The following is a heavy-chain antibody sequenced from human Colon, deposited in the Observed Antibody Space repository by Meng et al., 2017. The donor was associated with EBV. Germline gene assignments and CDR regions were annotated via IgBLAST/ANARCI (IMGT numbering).Heavy chain of an antibody. V-gene: IGHV1-46*01. J-gene: IGHJ5*02. CDR1: GYTFTSYY. D-gene: IGHD2-2*01. CDR3: ARAPGALVPAAKGCDP. Sequence: QVQLVQSGAEVKKPGASVKVSCKASGYTFTSYYMHWVRQAPGQGLEWMGIINPSGGSTSYAQKFQGRVTMTRDTSTSTVYMELSSLRSEDTAVYYCARAPGALVPAAKGCDPWGPGTLVTV. CDR2: INPSGGST.